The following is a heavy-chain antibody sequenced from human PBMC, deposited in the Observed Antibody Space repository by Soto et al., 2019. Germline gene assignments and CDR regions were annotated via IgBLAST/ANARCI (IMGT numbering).Heavy chain of an antibody. V-gene: IGHV4-39*01. Sequence: QLQLQESGPGLVKPSETLSLTCTVSGGSISSSSYYWGWIRQPPGKGLEWIGSIYYSGSTYYNPSLRSRVTISVDTSKNQFSLKLSSVTAADTAVYYCARHLYPGLGRSSTSCSVDVWGHGTTVTVSS. CDR3: ARHLYPGLGRSSTSCSVDV. CDR1: GGSISSSSYY. CDR2: IYYSGST. D-gene: IGHD2-2*01. J-gene: IGHJ6*02.